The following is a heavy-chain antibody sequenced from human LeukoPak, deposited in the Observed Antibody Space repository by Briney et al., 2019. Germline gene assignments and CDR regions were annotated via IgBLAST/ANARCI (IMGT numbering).Heavy chain of an antibody. J-gene: IGHJ3*02. CDR2: IKQEGGSK. Sequence: GASLRLSCVASGFSFSSYWMSWVRQAPGKGLEFVANIKQEGGSKNYVGAVKCRFTISRDNAENSLYLQMSSLRAEDTALYYCARDPGWSSFDIWGQGIMVTVSS. V-gene: IGHV3-7*01. D-gene: IGHD2-15*01. CDR3: ARDPGWSSFDI. CDR1: GFSFSSYW.